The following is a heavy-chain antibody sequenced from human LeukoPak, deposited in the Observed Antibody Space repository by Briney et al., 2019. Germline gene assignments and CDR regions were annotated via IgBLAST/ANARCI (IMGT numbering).Heavy chain of an antibody. CDR2: ISWDGAST. CDR3: AKRPTPGYSSSWYIVH. CDR1: GFTFDDYD. J-gene: IGHJ4*02. Sequence: PGGSLRLSCAAPGFTFDDYDMFWVRQAPGKGLEWVALISWDGASTKYADSVKGRFTISRDNSKNSLYLQMNSLRTDDTALYYCAKRPTPGYSSSWYIVHWGQGTLVTVSS. D-gene: IGHD6-13*01. V-gene: IGHV3-43*01.